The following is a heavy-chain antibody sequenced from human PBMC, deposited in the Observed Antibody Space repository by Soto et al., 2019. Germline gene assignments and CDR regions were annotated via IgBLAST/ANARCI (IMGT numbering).Heavy chain of an antibody. Sequence: EVQLLESGGGLVHRGGSLRLSCAASGFTFSSYAISWVRQAPGKGLEWVSAISGSGGNTYYADSGKGRVTISRDNSKNTLYLQMNSRSAEDTAVYYCAKGSCSGGSCYSIFDYWAQGTLVTVSS. CDR2: ISGSGGNT. V-gene: IGHV3-23*01. J-gene: IGHJ4*02. D-gene: IGHD2-15*01. CDR3: AKGSCSGGSCYSIFDY. CDR1: GFTFSSYA.